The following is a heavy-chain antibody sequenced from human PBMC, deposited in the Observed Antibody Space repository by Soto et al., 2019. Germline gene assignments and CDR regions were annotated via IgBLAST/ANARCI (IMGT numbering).Heavy chain of an antibody. D-gene: IGHD1-20*01. CDR1: GGSISSGGYS. Sequence: QLQLQESGSGLVKPSQTLSLTCAVSGGSISSGGYSWSWIRQPPGKGLEWIGYIYHSRSTYYNPSLKSRVTISVDGSKHQFSLKASSVTAADTAVYYCARSAYHWNKPAPGVGWFDPWGQGTLVTVSS. V-gene: IGHV4-30-2*01. CDR2: IYHSRST. J-gene: IGHJ5*02. CDR3: ARSAYHWNKPAPGVGWFDP.